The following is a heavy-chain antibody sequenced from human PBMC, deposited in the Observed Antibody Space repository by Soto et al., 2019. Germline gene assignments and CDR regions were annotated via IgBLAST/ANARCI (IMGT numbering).Heavy chain of an antibody. D-gene: IGHD6-19*01. Sequence: AGGSLRLSCEASGFTFSRYSMNWVRQAPGKGLEWVSYINDDSDSIYYADSVKGRFTISRDNGKNALYLQMASLRAEDTAVYYCARDIVAGSGWYTYDYWGQGTLVTVSS. CDR2: INDDSDSI. CDR3: ARDIVAGSGWYTYDY. J-gene: IGHJ4*02. V-gene: IGHV3-48*04. CDR1: GFTFSRYS.